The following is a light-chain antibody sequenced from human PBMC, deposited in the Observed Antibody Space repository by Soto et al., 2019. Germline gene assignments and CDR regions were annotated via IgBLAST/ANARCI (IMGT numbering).Light chain of an antibody. CDR3: QQYISYLLT. Sequence: DIQMTQSPSTLSASVGDRVTITCRASQSNSTWLAWYQQKPGKAPKLLIYKASTLESGVPSRFSGSGSGTEFTLTISSLQPDDFATYYCQQYISYLLTFGGGTKVEIK. CDR2: KAS. V-gene: IGKV1-5*03. J-gene: IGKJ4*01. CDR1: QSNSTW.